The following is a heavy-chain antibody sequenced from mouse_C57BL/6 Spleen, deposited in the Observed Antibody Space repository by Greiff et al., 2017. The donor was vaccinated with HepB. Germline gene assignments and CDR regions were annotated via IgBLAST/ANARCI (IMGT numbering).Heavy chain of an antibody. Sequence: EVKLVESGGGLVQPGGSLKLSCAASGFTFSDYYMYWVRQTPEKRLEWVAYISNGGGSTYYPDTVKGRFTISRDNAKNTLYLQMSRLKSEDTAMYYGARLAGFYAMDYWGQGTSVTVSS. CDR3: ARLAGFYAMDY. J-gene: IGHJ4*01. D-gene: IGHD1-1*01. CDR2: ISNGGGST. V-gene: IGHV5-12*01. CDR1: GFTFSDYY.